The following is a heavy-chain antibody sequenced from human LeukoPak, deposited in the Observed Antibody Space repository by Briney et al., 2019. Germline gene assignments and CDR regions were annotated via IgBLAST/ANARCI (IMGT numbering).Heavy chain of an antibody. V-gene: IGHV3-21*06. J-gene: IGHJ4*02. D-gene: IGHD3-9*01. Sequence: PGGSRILSCAASRFSLISYNMNWVRQAPGKGLEWVSSISSTISHIYYADSVKGRFTISRDNAKNSLYLQMNSLRAEDTAMYYCATAPYDILTGYSPYYFESWGQGTLVTVSS. CDR1: RFSLISYN. CDR3: ATAPYDILTGYSPYYFES. CDR2: ISSTISHI.